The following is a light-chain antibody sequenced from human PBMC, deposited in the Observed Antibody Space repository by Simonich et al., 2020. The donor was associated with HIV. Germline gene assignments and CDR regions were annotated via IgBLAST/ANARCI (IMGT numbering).Light chain of an antibody. V-gene: IGKV4-1*01. CDR1: QSVLSTSNNKNY. CDR3: QQYYSTPLT. Sequence: DIVLTQSPDSLAVSLGERATINCKSSQSVLSTSNNKNYLAWYQQKPGQPPKLLIYWASTRESVVPDRFSGSGSGTDFTLIISSLQAEDVAVYYCQQYYSTPLTFGGGTKVEIK. J-gene: IGKJ4*01. CDR2: WAS.